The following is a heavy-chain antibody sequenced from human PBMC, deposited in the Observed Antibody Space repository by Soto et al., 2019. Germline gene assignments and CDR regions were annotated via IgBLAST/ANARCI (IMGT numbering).Heavy chain of an antibody. CDR1: GFTFSSLA. CDR2: ISNSGGSV. J-gene: IGHJ3*02. CDR3: SKVTWTYGSVSVI. Sequence: PGGSLRLSCAASGFTFSSLAMSWVRQALGKGLEWVSGISNSGGSVNYADSVKGRFTISRDNSKNTLSLEMISLRAEDTALYYCSKVTWTYGSVSVILRQGTMGTVSS. V-gene: IGHV3-23*01. D-gene: IGHD4-17*01.